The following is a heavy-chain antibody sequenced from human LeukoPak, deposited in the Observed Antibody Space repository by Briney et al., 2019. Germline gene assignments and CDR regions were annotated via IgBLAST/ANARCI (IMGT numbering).Heavy chain of an antibody. CDR1: EFTFTSYE. V-gene: IGHV3-48*03. D-gene: IGHD6-6*01. J-gene: IGHJ3*02. Sequence: GGSLRLPFSASEFTFTSYELNWVRQAPGKGLEWVSYISSSGNTISYADSVKGRFTISRDNAKNSLYLQVISLRAEDTAVYYCARGPSIAARYDAFDIWGQGTMVTVSS. CDR3: ARGPSIAARYDAFDI. CDR2: ISSSGNTI.